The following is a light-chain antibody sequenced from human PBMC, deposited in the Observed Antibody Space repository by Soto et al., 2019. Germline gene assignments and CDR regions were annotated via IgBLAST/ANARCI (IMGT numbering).Light chain of an antibody. J-gene: IGLJ3*02. CDR1: RSDVGAYNY. V-gene: IGLV2-14*01. CDR3: SSYTTSSTVV. CDR2: EVS. Sequence: QSALTQPASVSGSPGQSITFSCTGTRSDVGAYNYLSWYQQHPGKAPKLMISEVSNRPSGVSDRFSGSKSGNTASLTISGLQAEDEADYYCSSYTTSSTVVFGGGTQLTVL.